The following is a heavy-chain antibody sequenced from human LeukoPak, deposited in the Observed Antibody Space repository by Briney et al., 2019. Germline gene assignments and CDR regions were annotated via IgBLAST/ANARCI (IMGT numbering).Heavy chain of an antibody. D-gene: IGHD1-26*01. V-gene: IGHV1-69*10. CDR2: IIPIFDIA. CDR1: GGTFSSYA. J-gene: IGHJ4*02. CDR3: AKDREWELPYYFDY. Sequence: GASVKVSCKASGGTFSSYAISWVRQAPGQGLEWMGGIIPIFDIANYAQKFQGRVTITADKSTSTAYMELSSLRAEDTAVYYCAKDREWELPYYFDYWGQGTLVTVSS.